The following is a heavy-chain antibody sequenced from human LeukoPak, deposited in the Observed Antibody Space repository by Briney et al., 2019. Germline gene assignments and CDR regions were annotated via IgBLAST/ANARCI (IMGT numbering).Heavy chain of an antibody. CDR3: ARRDNYDYVWGSYHPDY. D-gene: IGHD3-16*02. V-gene: IGHV4-39*01. Sequence: SETLSLPCTVSGGSISSSSYYWGWIRQPPGKGLEWIGSIYYSGSTYYNPSLKSRVTVSVDTSKNQFSLKLSSVTAADTAVYYCARRDNYDYVWGSYHPDYWGQGTLVTVSS. J-gene: IGHJ4*02. CDR2: IYYSGST. CDR1: GGSISSSSYY.